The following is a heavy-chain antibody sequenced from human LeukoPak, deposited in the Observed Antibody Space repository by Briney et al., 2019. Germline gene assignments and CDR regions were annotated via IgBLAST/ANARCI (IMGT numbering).Heavy chain of an antibody. J-gene: IGHJ6*02. CDR1: GFTFSDYY. D-gene: IGHD4-17*01. CDR3: ARDRSKSYGDLRTGPSYYGMDV. CDR2: ISSSSSYI. Sequence: PGGSLRLSCAASGFTFSDYYMSWIRQAPGKGLEWVSSISSSSSYIYYADSVKGRFTISRDNAKNSLYLQMNSLRAEDTAVYYCARDRSKSYGDLRTGPSYYGMDVWGQGTTVTVSS. V-gene: IGHV3-11*06.